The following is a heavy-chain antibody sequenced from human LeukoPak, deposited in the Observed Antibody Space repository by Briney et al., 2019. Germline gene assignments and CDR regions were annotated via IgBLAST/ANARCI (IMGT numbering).Heavy chain of an antibody. CDR2: INHSGST. J-gene: IGHJ4*02. CDR3: ARGPYYYDSSGANDY. CDR1: GGSFSGYY. V-gene: IGHV4-34*01. D-gene: IGHD3-22*01. Sequence: SETLSLTCAVYGGSFSGYYWRWIRQPPGKGLEWIGEINHSGSTNYNPSLKSRVTISVDTSKNQFSLKLSSVTAADTAVYYCARGPYYYDSSGANDYWGQGTLVTVSS.